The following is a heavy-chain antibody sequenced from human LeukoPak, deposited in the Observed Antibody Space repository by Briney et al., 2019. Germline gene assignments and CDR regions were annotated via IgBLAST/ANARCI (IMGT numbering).Heavy chain of an antibody. CDR3: ARGALLVRPYYYYGMDV. CDR2: IWYDGSNK. CDR1: GFTFSSYG. V-gene: IGHV3-33*01. Sequence: HPGGSMRLSCAASGFTFSSYGMHWVRQAPGKGLEWVAVIWYDGSNKYYADSVKGRFTISRDNSKNTLYLQMNSLRAEDTAVYYCARGALLVRPYYYYGMDVWGQGTTVTVSS. J-gene: IGHJ6*02. D-gene: IGHD3-10*01.